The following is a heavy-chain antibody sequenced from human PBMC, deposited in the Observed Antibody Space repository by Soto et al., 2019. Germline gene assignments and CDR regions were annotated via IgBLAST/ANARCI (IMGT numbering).Heavy chain of an antibody. V-gene: IGHV4-59*01. CDR1: GGSINTYY. CDR3: ARNSFSVAGRFHFDY. D-gene: IGHD6-19*01. Sequence: KPSETLSLTCTVSGGSINTYYWSWIRQPPGKGLEWIGYVDYSGNSDSSPSLKSRVTISIDTSKKQVSLKLNSVTAADTAVYYCARNSFSVAGRFHFDYWGQGSPVTVSS. J-gene: IGHJ4*02. CDR2: VDYSGNS.